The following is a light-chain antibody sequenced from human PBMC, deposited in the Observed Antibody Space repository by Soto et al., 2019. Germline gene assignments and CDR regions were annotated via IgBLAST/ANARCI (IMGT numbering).Light chain of an antibody. Sequence: EIVLTQSPGTLSLSPGERATLSCRASQSVSGSYLAWYQQKPGQAPRLLIYGASSRATGIPDRFSGSGSGTDFTLTISRLEPEVFTVYYCQRYGSLPQTLGQRTKV. J-gene: IGKJ1*01. CDR2: GAS. CDR3: QRYGSLPQT. V-gene: IGKV3-20*01. CDR1: QSVSGSY.